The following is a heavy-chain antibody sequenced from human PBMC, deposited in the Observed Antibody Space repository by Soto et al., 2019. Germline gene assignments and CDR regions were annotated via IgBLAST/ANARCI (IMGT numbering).Heavy chain of an antibody. D-gene: IGHD1-1*01. CDR2: IDGTGAYI. J-gene: IGHJ5*01. Sequence: EVQLLASGGGLVQPRGSLRLSCTASGFNFRSYPMTWVRQAPGKGLEWVSAIDGTGAYIYYINSVKDRFTISRDNSKNTLYLQMNSLRAEDTAVYYCASNMAKPTYDSWGQGTLVTVSP. V-gene: IGHV3-23*01. CDR1: GFNFRSYP. CDR3: ASNMAKPTYDS.